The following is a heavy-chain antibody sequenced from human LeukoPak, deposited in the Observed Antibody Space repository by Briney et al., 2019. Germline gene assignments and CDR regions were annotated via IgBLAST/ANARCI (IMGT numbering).Heavy chain of an antibody. J-gene: IGHJ4*02. D-gene: IGHD2-21*01. V-gene: IGHV3-23*01. CDR2: ISDSGGRT. Sequence: PGGSLRLSCAVSGITLSNYGMSWVRQAPGKGLEWVAGISDSGGRTNYADSVKGRFTISRDNRKNTLYLQMNSLRAEDTAVYFCAKRGVVIRAILVGFHKEANYFDSWGQGALVTVSS. CDR3: AKRGVVIRAILVGFHKEANYFDS. CDR1: GITLSNYG.